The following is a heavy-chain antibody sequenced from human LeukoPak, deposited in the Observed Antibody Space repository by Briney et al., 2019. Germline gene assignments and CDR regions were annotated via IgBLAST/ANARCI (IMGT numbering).Heavy chain of an antibody. CDR2: IYYGGNT. CDR1: GDSVSSSNYY. D-gene: IGHD1-1*01. V-gene: IGHV4-61*01. CDR3: ARDTQYDHVNDY. Sequence: SETLSLTCAVSGDSVSSSNYYWSWIRQPPGKGLEWIGYIYYGGNTNYNPSLQSRVTISVDTSKNQFSLKLSSVTAADTAVYYCARDTQYDHVNDYWGQGTLVTVSS. J-gene: IGHJ4*02.